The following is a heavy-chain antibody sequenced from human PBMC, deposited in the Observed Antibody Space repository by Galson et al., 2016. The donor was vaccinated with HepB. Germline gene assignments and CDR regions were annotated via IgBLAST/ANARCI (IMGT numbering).Heavy chain of an antibody. CDR3: TRHDPIRGAAYYFDY. D-gene: IGHD3-10*01. Sequence: SLRLSCATSGFTIGDYALNWFRQAPGKGLEWISLIRSKTYGGTTKYAASVKGRFTVSRDDSKGIAYLQMNSLKTEDTAVYYCTRHDPIRGAAYYFDYWGQGTLVTVSS. CDR2: IRSKTYGGTT. V-gene: IGHV3-49*03. CDR1: GFTIGDYA. J-gene: IGHJ4*02.